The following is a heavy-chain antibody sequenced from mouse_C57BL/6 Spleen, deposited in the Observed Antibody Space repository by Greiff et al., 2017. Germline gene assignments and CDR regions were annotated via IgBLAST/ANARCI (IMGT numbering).Heavy chain of an antibody. CDR3: APTGVGEDWYFDV. V-gene: IGHV14-2*01. CDR1: GFNIKDYY. J-gene: IGHJ1*03. CDR2: IDPADGDT. Sequence: EVKLVESGAELVKPGASVKLSCTASGFNIKDYYMHWVKQRTEQGLEWIGRIDPADGDTKYAPKFQGKATLTADTSSNTAYLQLSSLTSEDTAVYYGAPTGVGEDWYFDVGGTGTTVTVAS. D-gene: IGHD1-1*01.